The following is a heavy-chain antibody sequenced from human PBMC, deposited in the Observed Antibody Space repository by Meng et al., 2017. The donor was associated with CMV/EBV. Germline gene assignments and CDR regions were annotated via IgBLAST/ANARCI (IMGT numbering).Heavy chain of an antibody. J-gene: IGHJ4*02. D-gene: IGHD3-22*01. Sequence: ASVKVSCKASGYTFTSYGISWVRQAPGQGLEWMGWISAYNGNTNYAQKLQGRVTMTTDTSTSTAYMELRSLRSDDTAVYYCARDSEKITYYYDSSGYSYSYWGQGTPVTVSS. CDR1: GYTFTSYG. CDR3: ARDSEKITYYYDSSGYSYSY. V-gene: IGHV1-18*01. CDR2: ISAYNGNT.